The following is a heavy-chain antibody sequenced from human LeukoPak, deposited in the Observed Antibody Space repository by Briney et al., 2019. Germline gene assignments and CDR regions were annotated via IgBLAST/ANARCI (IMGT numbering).Heavy chain of an antibody. CDR3: ARGKSGYSRYFDY. CDR2: INHSGST. V-gene: IGHV4-34*01. D-gene: IGHD5-18*01. Sequence: SETLSLTCAVYGGSFSGYYRSWIRQPPGKGLEWIGEINHSGSTNYNPSLKSRVTISVDTSKNQFSLKLSSVAAADTAVYYCARGKSGYSRYFDYWGQGTLVTVSS. CDR1: GGSFSGYY. J-gene: IGHJ4*02.